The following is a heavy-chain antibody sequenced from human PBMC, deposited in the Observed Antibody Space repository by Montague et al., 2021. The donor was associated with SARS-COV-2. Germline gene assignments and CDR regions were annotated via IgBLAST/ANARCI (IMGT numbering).Heavy chain of an antibody. V-gene: IGHV4-31*03. J-gene: IGHJ6*02. D-gene: IGHD2-2*01. Sequence: TLSLTCTVSGGSISSGGYYWCWIRQHPGKGLEWIGYIYYSGSTYYNPSLKSRVTISVDTSKNQFSLKLSSVTAADTAVYYCATESVVPASLYYYGMDVWGQGTTVTVSS. CDR2: IYYSGST. CDR3: ATESVVPASLYYYGMDV. CDR1: GGSISSGGYY.